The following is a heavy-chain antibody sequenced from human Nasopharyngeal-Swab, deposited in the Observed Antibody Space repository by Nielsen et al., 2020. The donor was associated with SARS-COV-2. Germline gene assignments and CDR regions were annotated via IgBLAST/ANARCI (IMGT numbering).Heavy chain of an antibody. Sequence: ASVKVSCKASGYTFTSYDLNWVRQATGQGLEWMGWMNPNSDNTGYAQNFQGRVTMTRNTSISTAYMELSSLRSEDTAVYYCARGFIVATIFHYYYYMDVWGKGTTVTVSS. D-gene: IGHD5-12*01. CDR3: ARGFIVATIFHYYYYMDV. CDR1: GYTFTSYD. J-gene: IGHJ6*03. V-gene: IGHV1-8*01. CDR2: MNPNSDNT.